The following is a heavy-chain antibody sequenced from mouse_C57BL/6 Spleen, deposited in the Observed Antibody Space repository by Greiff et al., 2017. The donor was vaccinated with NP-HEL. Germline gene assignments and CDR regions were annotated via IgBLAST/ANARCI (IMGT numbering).Heavy chain of an antibody. CDR1: GYTFTSYW. CDR3: ATDYYGSRGGFAY. Sequence: QVQLQQPGAELVKPGASVKLSCKASGYTFTSYWMHWVKQRPGQGLEWIGMIHPNSGSTNYNEKFKSKATLTVDKSSSTAYMQLSSLTSEDSAVYYCATDYYGSRGGFAYWGQGTLVTVSA. CDR2: IHPNSGST. D-gene: IGHD1-1*01. V-gene: IGHV1-64*01. J-gene: IGHJ3*01.